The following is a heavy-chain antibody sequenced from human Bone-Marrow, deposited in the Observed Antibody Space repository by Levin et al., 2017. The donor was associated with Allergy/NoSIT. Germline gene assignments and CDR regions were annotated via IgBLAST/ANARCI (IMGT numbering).Heavy chain of an antibody. J-gene: IGHJ5*02. D-gene: IGHD6-13*01. Sequence: KRSGPTLVKPTQTLTLTCTFSGFSFSTGGVGVAWIRQPPGKALEWLGILYWDDDERHSPSLKSRLTITKDTSKNQVVLTMTNMDPVDTATYYCARRGAELYTSSRPFDPWGQGTLVTVSS. CDR3: ARRGAELYTSSRPFDP. CDR2: LYWDDDE. V-gene: IGHV2-5*02. CDR1: GFSFSTGGVG.